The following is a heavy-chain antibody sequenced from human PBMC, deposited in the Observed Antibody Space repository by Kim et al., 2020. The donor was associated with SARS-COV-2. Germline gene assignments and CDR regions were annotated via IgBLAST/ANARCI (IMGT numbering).Heavy chain of an antibody. Sequence: SETLFLTCTVSGGSISSSHYYWGWIRQPPGKGLEWIGSIFYSGTTYYNPSLKSRVTISLDTSKNQFSLKLSSVTAADTAVYYCARHPAMATVTFDYWGQGTLVTVSS. CDR1: GGSISSSHYY. V-gene: IGHV4-39*01. D-gene: IGHD4-17*01. J-gene: IGHJ4*02. CDR3: ARHPAMATVTFDY. CDR2: IFYSGTT.